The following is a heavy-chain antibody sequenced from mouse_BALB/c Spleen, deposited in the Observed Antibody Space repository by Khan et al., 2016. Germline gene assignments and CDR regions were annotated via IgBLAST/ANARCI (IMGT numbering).Heavy chain of an antibody. CDR3: TRSGGSFYAY. Sequence: QVQLQQPGAELVRPGASVKLSCKASGYIFTSYWLNWVKQRPGQGLEWIGNIYPSDSYTNYNQKFKDKAALTVDKSSSTAYMQLSSPTSEDSAVYYCTRSGGSFYAYWGQGTTLTVSS. CDR1: GYIFTSYW. D-gene: IGHD2-12*01. CDR2: IYPSDSYT. J-gene: IGHJ2*01. V-gene: IGHV1-69*02.